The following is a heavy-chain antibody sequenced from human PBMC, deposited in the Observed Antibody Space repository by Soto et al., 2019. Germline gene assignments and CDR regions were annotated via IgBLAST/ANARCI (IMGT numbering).Heavy chain of an antibody. J-gene: IGHJ4*02. CDR2: IYYSGST. Sequence: PSETLSLTCTVSGGSVSSGSYYWSWIRQPPGKGLEWIGYIYYSGSTNYNPSLKSRVTISVDTSKNQFSLKLSSVTAADTAVYYCARGTNYDFWSGRGNFDYWGQGTLVTVSS. D-gene: IGHD3-3*01. CDR3: ARGTNYDFWSGRGNFDY. CDR1: GGSVSSGSYY. V-gene: IGHV4-61*01.